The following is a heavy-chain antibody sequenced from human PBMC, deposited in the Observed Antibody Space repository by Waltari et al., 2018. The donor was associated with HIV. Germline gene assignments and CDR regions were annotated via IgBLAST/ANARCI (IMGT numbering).Heavy chain of an antibody. V-gene: IGHV4-34*01. D-gene: IGHD2-21*01. J-gene: IGHJ4*02. CDR1: GGSFSGYY. Sequence: QVQLQQWGAGLLKPSETLSLTCAVYGGSFSGYYWSWIRQPPGKGLEWIGEINHSGSTNYNPSLKSRVTISVDTSKNQFSLKLSSVTAADTAVYYCARVRFHPTQTFDYWGQGTLVTVSS. CDR2: INHSGST. CDR3: ARVRFHPTQTFDY.